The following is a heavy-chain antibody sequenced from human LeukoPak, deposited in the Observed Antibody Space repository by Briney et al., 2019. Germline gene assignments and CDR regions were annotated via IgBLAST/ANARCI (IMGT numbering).Heavy chain of an antibody. CDR2: IYPGDSDT. Sequence: GESLKISCKGSGYSFTDYWIGWVRQMPGKGLEWMGNIYPGDSDTKYSPSFQGQVIISVDKSISTAYLQWSSLKASDTAMYYCARRHCRGGSCYPGFDYWGQGTLVTVSS. J-gene: IGHJ4*02. CDR3: ARRHCRGGSCYPGFDY. CDR1: GYSFTDYW. V-gene: IGHV5-51*01. D-gene: IGHD2-15*01.